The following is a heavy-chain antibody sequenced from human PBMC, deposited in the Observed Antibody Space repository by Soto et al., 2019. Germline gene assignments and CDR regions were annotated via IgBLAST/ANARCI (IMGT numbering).Heavy chain of an antibody. CDR1: GDSISSSSQY. CDR3: ARHWIAGSSIP. D-gene: IGHD2-21*01. CDR2: IHYSGTS. V-gene: IGHV4-39*01. J-gene: IGHJ5*02. Sequence: SETLSLTCSVSGDSISSSSQYWGWIRQPPGKGLEWIGSIHYSGTSYYNPSLKSRVTIFVDTSKNQLSLKLSSVTAADTSVYYCARHWIAGSSIPWGQGTLVTVSS.